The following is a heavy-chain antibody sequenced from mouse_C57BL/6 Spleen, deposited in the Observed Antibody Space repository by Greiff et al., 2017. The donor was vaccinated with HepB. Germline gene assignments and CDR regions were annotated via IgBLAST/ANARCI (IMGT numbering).Heavy chain of an antibody. D-gene: IGHD2-3*01. CDR3: VRERVGIYDGYYVGVYFDY. V-gene: IGHV10-3*01. J-gene: IGHJ2*01. CDR1: GFTFNTYA. CDR2: IRSKSSNYAT. Sequence: EVKLVESGGGLVQPKGSLKLSCAASGFTFNTYAMHWVRQAPGKGLEWVARIRSKSSNYATYYADSVKDRFTISRDDSQSMLYLQMNNLKTEDTAMYYCVRERVGIYDGYYVGVYFDYWGQGTTLTVSS.